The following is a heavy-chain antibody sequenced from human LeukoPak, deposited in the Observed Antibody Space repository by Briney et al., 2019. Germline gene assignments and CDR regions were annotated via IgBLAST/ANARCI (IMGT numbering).Heavy chain of an antibody. V-gene: IGHV3-53*01. J-gene: IGHJ5*02. Sequence: GGSLRLSCAASGFXVSSNYINWVRQAPGKGLEWVSVIYTGGSTYYADSVKGRFTISRDNSRNTVYLQMNSLRAEDTAVYYCARDLGSNWFDPWGQGTLVTVSS. CDR3: ARDLGSNWFDP. CDR1: GFXVSSNY. CDR2: IYTGGST.